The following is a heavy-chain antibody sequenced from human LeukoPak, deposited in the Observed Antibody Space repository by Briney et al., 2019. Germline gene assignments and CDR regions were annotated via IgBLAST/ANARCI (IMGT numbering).Heavy chain of an antibody. CDR1: GVSISSGGYS. CDR3: ARQVTVTTWTYYYYMDV. J-gene: IGHJ6*03. D-gene: IGHD4-17*01. CDR2: IYYSGST. Sequence: PSQTLSLTCAVSGVSISSGGYSWSWIRQPPGKGLEWIGYIYYSGSTYYNPSLKSRVTISVDTSKNPFSLKLSSVTAADTAVYYCARQVTVTTWTYYYYMDVWGKGTTVTVSS. V-gene: IGHV4-30-4*07.